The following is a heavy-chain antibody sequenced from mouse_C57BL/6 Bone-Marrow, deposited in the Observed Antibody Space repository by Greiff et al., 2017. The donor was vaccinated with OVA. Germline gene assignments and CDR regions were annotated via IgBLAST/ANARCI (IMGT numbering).Heavy chain of an antibody. J-gene: IGHJ4*01. Sequence: EVKLMESGPSLVRPSQTLSLTCTVTGFSINSDCYWIWIRQFPGNKLEYIGYTFYSGITYYNPSLESRTYITRDTSKNQCSLKLSSVTTEDTATYYCAASVRYGSSPYYYAMDYWGQGTSVTVSS. D-gene: IGHD1-1*01. CDR2: TFYSGIT. V-gene: IGHV3-3*01. CDR1: GFSINSDCY. CDR3: AASVRYGSSPYYYAMDY.